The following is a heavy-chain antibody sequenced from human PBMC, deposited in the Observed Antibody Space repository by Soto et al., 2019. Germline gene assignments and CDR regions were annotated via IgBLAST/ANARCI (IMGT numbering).Heavy chain of an antibody. D-gene: IGHD3-10*01. J-gene: IGHJ4*02. CDR3: AVEYGSASFLPY. CDR2: ISSIGTI. CDR1: GFTFSSNN. V-gene: IGHV3-48*01. Sequence: GGSLRLSCAASGFTFSSNNMNWVRQAPGKGLEWVSYISSIGTIYYADSVKGRFSISRDIAKNSLYLQMNSLRPEDTAVYYCAVEYGSASFLPYWGQGTLFTVSS.